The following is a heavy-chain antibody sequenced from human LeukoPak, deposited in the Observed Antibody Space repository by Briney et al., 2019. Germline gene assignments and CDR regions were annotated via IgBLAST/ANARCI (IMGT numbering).Heavy chain of an antibody. D-gene: IGHD2-15*01. Sequence: GESLKISCKGFGYSFTSYWIGWVRQMPGKGLEWMGIIYPGGSDARYSPSFQGRVTMSADKSISTAYLQWRSLKASDTAMYYCARHKVESEIYSWFDPWGQGTLVTVSS. CDR3: ARHKVESEIYSWFDP. J-gene: IGHJ5*02. CDR1: GYSFTSYW. V-gene: IGHV5-51*01. CDR2: IYPGGSDA.